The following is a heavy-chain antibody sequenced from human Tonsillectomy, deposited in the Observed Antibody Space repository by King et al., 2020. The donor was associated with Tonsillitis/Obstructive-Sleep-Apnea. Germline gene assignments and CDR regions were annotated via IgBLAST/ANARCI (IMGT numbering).Heavy chain of an antibody. CDR1: GYTFTSYD. CDR2: MNPNSGNT. Sequence: QLVPSGAAVKQPGASVKFSCKASGYTFTSYDLNWVRQATGQGLEWMGWMNPNSGNTGYAQKFQGRVTMTRNTSISTAYMELSSLRSEDTAVYYGARGWGSGGTPGDEYYDMDGGGKGTTVTV. J-gene: IGHJ6*03. D-gene: IGHD6-19*01. CDR3: ARGWGSGGTPGDEYYDMDG. V-gene: IGHV1-8*01.